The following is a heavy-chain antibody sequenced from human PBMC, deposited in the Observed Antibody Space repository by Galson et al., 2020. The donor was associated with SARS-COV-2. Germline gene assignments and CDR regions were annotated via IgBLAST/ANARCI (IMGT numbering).Heavy chain of an antibody. J-gene: IGHJ3*02. Sequence: ASVKVSCKASGYTFTGYYMHWVRQAPGQGLEWMGWINPNSGGTNYAQKFQGRVTMTRDTSISIAYMELSRLRSDDTAVYYCARDGTAMVTNGXXIWGQGTMVTVSS. CDR2: INPNSGGT. CDR3: ARDGTAMVTNGXXI. CDR1: GYTFTGYY. V-gene: IGHV1-2*02. D-gene: IGHD5-18*01.